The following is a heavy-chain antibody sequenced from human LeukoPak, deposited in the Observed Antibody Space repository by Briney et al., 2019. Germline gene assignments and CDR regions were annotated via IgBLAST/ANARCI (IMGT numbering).Heavy chain of an antibody. CDR2: IYYSGST. Sequence: PSETLSLTCTVSGGSISSYYWSWIRQPPGKGLEWIGYIYYSGSTNYNPSLKSRVTISVDTSKNQFSLKLSSVTAADTAVYYCARASDIVVVPAALESAFDIWGQGTMVTVSS. V-gene: IGHV4-59*01. CDR1: GGSISSYY. D-gene: IGHD2-2*01. CDR3: ARASDIVVVPAALESAFDI. J-gene: IGHJ3*02.